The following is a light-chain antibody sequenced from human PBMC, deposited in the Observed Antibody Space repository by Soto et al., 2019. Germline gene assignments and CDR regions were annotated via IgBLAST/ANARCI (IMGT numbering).Light chain of an antibody. CDR1: QSVSNDF. CDR2: GAS. CDR3: QQYGSSSIT. J-gene: IGKJ5*01. V-gene: IGKV3-20*01. Sequence: EIVLTQSPGILSLSPGQRVTLSCRASQSVSNDFLAWYQQKPGQAPRLLIYGASTRATGIPDRFSGSGSGTDFTLTISRLEPEDFAVYYCQQYGSSSITFGQGTRLEIK.